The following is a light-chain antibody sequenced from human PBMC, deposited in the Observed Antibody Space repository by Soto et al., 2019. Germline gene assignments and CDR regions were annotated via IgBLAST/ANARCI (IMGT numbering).Light chain of an antibody. CDR1: SSDVGGHNY. V-gene: IGLV2-14*01. CDR2: EVS. J-gene: IGLJ3*02. Sequence: QSVLTQPASVSGSRGQSITISCTGTSSDVGGHNYVSWYQQHPGKAPKFMIFEVSNRPSGVSNRFSGSKSGNTASLTISGLQAEDEADYYCSSYTSTNPWVFGGGTQLTVL. CDR3: SSYTSTNPWV.